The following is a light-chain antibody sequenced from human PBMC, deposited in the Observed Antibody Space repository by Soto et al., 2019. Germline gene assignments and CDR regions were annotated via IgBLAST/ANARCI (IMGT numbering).Light chain of an antibody. CDR1: QSVSSSY. V-gene: IGKV3-20*01. CDR2: GAS. CDR3: QQYGSSPPIT. J-gene: IGKJ5*01. Sequence: NVLAQSPGTLSFSPGGKATPSCRGRQSVSSSYLAWYQQKPGQAPRLLIYGASSRATGIPDRFSGSGSGTDFTLTISRLEPEEFAVYYCQQYGSSPPITFGQGTRLEIK.